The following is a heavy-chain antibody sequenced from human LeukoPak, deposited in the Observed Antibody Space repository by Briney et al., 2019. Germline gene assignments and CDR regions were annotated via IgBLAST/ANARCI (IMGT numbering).Heavy chain of an antibody. CDR1: GGSISSNSYC. J-gene: IGHJ4*02. CDR2: IYYSVSH. Sequence: PSETLSLTCTVSGGSISSNSYCGGWTRHPPGKGLECIGCIYYSVSHYYNPYLKSRVTISVDTTKNQFSLKLISVTAADTAVYYCAVTMVRGGTRPYYFDYWGQGTLVTVSS. D-gene: IGHD3-10*01. V-gene: IGHV4-39*07. CDR3: AVTMVRGGTRPYYFDY.